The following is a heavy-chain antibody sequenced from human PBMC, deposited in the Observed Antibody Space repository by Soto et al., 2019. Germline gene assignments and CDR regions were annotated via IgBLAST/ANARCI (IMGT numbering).Heavy chain of an antibody. Sequence: QLQLQESGPGLVKPSETLSLTCTVSGGSISSSSYYCGWIRQPPGKGLEWIGSIYYSGSTYYNPSLKSRVTISVDTSKNQFSLKLSSVTAADTAVYYCARHLSHSGSYGFHYYYGMDVWGQGTTVTVSS. J-gene: IGHJ6*02. CDR1: GGSISSSSYY. D-gene: IGHD1-26*01. V-gene: IGHV4-39*01. CDR3: ARHLSHSGSYGFHYYYGMDV. CDR2: IYYSGST.